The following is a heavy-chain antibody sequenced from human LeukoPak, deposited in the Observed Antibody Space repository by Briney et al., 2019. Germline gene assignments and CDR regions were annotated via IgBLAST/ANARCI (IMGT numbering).Heavy chain of an antibody. CDR2: TYYRSKWYY. V-gene: IGHV6-1*01. D-gene: IGHD5-12*01. CDR1: GDSVSSNSAA. CDR3: ATLGYDKPDVDY. J-gene: IGHJ4*02. Sequence: ASQTLSLTCAISGDSVSSNSAAWNWIRQSPSRGLEWLGRTYYRSKWYYDYALSVKSRISINPDTSKNQFSLQLNSVTPEDTAVYYCATLGYDKPDVDYWGQGTLVTVSS.